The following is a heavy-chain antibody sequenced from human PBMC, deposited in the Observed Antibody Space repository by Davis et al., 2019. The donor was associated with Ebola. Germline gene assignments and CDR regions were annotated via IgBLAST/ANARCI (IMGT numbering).Heavy chain of an antibody. CDR3: ARDSPYSSSWSGGDY. CDR2: ISAYSGNT. J-gene: IGHJ4*02. Sequence: ASVKVSCKASGYTFTSYGISWVRQAPGQGLEWMGWISAYSGNTNYALNLQGRVTMTTDTSTSTAYMELRSLRSDDTAVYYCARDSPYSSSWSGGDYWGQGTLVTVSS. CDR1: GYTFTSYG. V-gene: IGHV1-18*01. D-gene: IGHD6-13*01.